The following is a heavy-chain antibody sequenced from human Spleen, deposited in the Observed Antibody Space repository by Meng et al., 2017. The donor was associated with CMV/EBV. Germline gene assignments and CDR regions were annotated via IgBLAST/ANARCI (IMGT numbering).Heavy chain of an antibody. D-gene: IGHD6-19*01. V-gene: IGHV4-39*07. CDR3: ARDHRVAEASPFDY. CDR2: IYYGEST. J-gene: IGHJ4*02. Sequence: SVDSIDSNSYYWNWIRQTPGKGLEWIGSIYYGESTYYNPSLKSRVTMSVDRSKNQFSLKLTSVTAADTAVYYCARDHRVAEASPFDYWGQGTLVTVSS. CDR1: VDSIDSNSYY.